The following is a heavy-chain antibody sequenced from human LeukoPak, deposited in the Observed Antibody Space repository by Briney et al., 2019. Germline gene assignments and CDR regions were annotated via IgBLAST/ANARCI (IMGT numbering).Heavy chain of an antibody. Sequence: SETLSLTCTVSGGSISSSSYYWGWIRQPPGKGLEWIGSIYYSGSTYYNPSLKSRVTISVDTSKNQFSLKLSSVTAADTAVYYCAKHEDFYDSGGYLFSHPWEVFDIWGKGTMVPASS. D-gene: IGHD3-22*01. J-gene: IGHJ3*02. CDR3: AKHEDFYDSGGYLFSHPWEVFDI. CDR2: IYYSGST. CDR1: GGSISSSSYY. V-gene: IGHV4-39*01.